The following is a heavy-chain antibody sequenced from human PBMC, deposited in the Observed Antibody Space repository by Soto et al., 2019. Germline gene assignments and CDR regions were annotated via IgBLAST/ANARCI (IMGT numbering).Heavy chain of an antibody. Sequence: PGGSLRLSCAASGFTFRNFGMHWVRQAPGKGLEWVAVISYDGTNKYYADSVKGRFTISRDNSKNTLYLQINSLRADDTAVYYCAKAVPPFVVVTASDYWGQGTLVTVSS. V-gene: IGHV3-30*18. D-gene: IGHD2-21*02. J-gene: IGHJ4*02. CDR1: GFTFRNFG. CDR2: ISYDGTNK. CDR3: AKAVPPFVVVTASDY.